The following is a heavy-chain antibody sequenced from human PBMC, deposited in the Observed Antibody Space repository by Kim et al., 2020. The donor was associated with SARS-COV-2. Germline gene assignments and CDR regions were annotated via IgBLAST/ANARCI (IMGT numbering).Heavy chain of an antibody. CDR1: GASISGGNFY. Sequence: SETLSLTCNVSGASISGGNFYWSWIRQDPGKGLEWIGYIFHSGYTHYNPSLKSRVTIWMDKSKNHFSLRLTSVTAADTAIYYCARAEGADHASDWGQGALVSVSS. D-gene: IGHD3-16*01. V-gene: IGHV4-31*03. CDR2: IFHSGYT. J-gene: IGHJ4*02. CDR3: ARAEGADHASD.